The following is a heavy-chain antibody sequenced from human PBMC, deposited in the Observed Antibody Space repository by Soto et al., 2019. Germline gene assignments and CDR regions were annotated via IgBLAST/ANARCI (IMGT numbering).Heavy chain of an antibody. CDR1: GYTFTSYA. CDR3: ARGGGYCTNGVCYDAFDI. J-gene: IGHJ3*02. V-gene: IGHV1-3*01. Sequence: QVPLVQSGAEVKKPGASVKVSCKASGYTFTSYAMHWVRQAPGQRPEWMGWIIAGKGDTDYSQKFQDRVTITSDTSASTAYMELSSLRSEDTAVYYCARGGGYCTNGVCYDAFDIWGQGTMVTVSS. CDR2: IIAGKGDT. D-gene: IGHD2-8*01.